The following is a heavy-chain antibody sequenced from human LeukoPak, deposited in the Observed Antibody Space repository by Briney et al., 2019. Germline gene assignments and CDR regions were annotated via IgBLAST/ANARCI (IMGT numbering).Heavy chain of an antibody. CDR2: IWYDGSNK. Sequence: GGSLRLSCAASGFTFSSYGMHWVRLAPGKGQEWVAVIWYDGSNKYYADSVKGRFTISRDNSKNTLYLQMNSLRAEDTAVYYCARSLLRYFDWLLFDYWGQGTLVTVSS. CDR1: GFTFSSYG. CDR3: ARSLLRYFDWLLFDY. V-gene: IGHV3-33*01. J-gene: IGHJ4*02. D-gene: IGHD3-9*01.